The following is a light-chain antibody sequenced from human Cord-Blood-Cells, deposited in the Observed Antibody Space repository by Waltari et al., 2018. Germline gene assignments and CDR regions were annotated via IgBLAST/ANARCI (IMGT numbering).Light chain of an antibody. CDR1: QSVSSSY. V-gene: IGKV3-20*01. CDR3: QQYGSSSVT. Sequence: EIELTQSPGTLSLSPGERATLSCRASQSVSSSYLALYQQKPGQAPRLLIYGASIMATGIPDRFSGSGSGTDFTLTISRLEPEDFAVYYCQQYGSSSVTFGQGTKLEIK. J-gene: IGKJ2*01. CDR2: GAS.